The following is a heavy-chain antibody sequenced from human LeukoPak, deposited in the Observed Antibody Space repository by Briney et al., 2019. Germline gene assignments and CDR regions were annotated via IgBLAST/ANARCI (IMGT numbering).Heavy chain of an antibody. CDR2: IKQMEGEK. Sequence: GGSLRLSCAASGFTFSSYWMSWVRQAPGKGLEWVANIKQMEGEKYYVDSAKGRFTISRDNAKNSLYLQMNSLRAEDTAVYYCARDPSYSSSWSYYYYGMDVWGKGTTVTASS. V-gene: IGHV3-7*03. J-gene: IGHJ6*04. CDR3: ARDPSYSSSWSYYYYGMDV. CDR1: GFTFSSYW. D-gene: IGHD6-13*01.